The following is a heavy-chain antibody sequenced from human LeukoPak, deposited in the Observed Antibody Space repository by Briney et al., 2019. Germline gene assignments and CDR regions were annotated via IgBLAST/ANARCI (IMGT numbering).Heavy chain of an antibody. CDR2: INPNSGGT. V-gene: IGHV1-2*04. J-gene: IGHJ6*02. CDR1: GYTFTGYY. Sequence: ASVKVSCEASGYTFTGYYMHWVRQAPGQGLEWMGWINPNSGGTNYAQKFQGWVTMTRDTSISTAYMELSRLRSDDTAVYYCASLSYSGSYYYYYYYGMDVWGQGTTVTVSS. D-gene: IGHD1-26*01. CDR3: ASLSYSGSYYYYYYYGMDV.